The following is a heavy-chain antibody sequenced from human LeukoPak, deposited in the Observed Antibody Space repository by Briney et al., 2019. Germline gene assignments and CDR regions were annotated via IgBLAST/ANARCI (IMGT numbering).Heavy chain of an antibody. CDR3: ATDSASLAQVPMVRGATYYYYGMDV. CDR1: GYTLTELS. V-gene: IGHV1-24*01. Sequence: ASVKVSCKVSGYTLTELSMHWVRQAPGKGLEWMGGFDPEDGETIYAQKFQGRVTMTEDTSTDTAYMELSSLRSEDTAVYYCATDSASLAQVPMVRGATYYYYGMDVWGQGTTVTVSS. D-gene: IGHD3-10*01. CDR2: FDPEDGET. J-gene: IGHJ6*02.